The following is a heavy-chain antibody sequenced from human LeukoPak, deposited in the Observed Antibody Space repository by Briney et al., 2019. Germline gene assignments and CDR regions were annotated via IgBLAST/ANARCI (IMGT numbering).Heavy chain of an antibody. CDR3: AREGYDFWSGYLRGLDF. CDR1: GFTFRNYW. Sequence: GGSLRLSCAASGFTFRNYWMNWVRHTRGKGLEWVANIKQDGSEKYYVDSVMGRFTISRDNAKNSLYLQMDSLRAEDTAVYYCAREGYDFWSGYLRGLDFWGQGTLVTVSS. CDR2: IKQDGSEK. J-gene: IGHJ4*02. D-gene: IGHD3-3*01. V-gene: IGHV3-7*01.